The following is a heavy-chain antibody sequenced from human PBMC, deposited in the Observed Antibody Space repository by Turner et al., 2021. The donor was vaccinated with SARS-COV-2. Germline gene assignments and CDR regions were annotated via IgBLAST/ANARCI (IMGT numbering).Heavy chain of an antibody. J-gene: IGHJ4*02. V-gene: IGHV3-21*01. CDR3: ARVLRTYYYDSSGYYPGAVDY. Sequence: EVQLVESGAGLIQPGGSLRLSCSASGFTFSSYSMNWVRQAPGKWLEWVSSISSSSSYIYYAASVKGRFTISRDNAKNSLYLQINSLRAEDTAVYYCARVLRTYYYDSSGYYPGAVDYWGQGTLVTVSS. D-gene: IGHD3-22*01. CDR2: ISSSSSYI. CDR1: GFTFSSYS.